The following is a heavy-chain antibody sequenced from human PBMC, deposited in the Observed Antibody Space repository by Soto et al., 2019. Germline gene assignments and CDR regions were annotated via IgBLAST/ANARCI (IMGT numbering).Heavy chain of an antibody. J-gene: IGHJ6*02. Sequence: GGSLRLSSAASGFTFSSYGMHWVRQAPGKGLEWVAVISYDGSNKYYADSVKGRFTISRDNSKNTLYLQMNSLRAEDTAVYYCAKVNYDYGGNLNYYGMDVWGQGTTVTAP. D-gene: IGHD4-17*01. CDR1: GFTFSSYG. CDR3: AKVNYDYGGNLNYYGMDV. CDR2: ISYDGSNK. V-gene: IGHV3-30*18.